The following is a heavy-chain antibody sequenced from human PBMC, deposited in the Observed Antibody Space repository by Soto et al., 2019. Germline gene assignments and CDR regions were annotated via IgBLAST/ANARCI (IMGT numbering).Heavy chain of an antibody. Sequence: SVKVSCKASGGTFGSYAISWVRQAPGQGLEWMGGIIPIPGTANYAQKFQGRVTIAADESTSTAYMELSSLRSEDTAAYYCARSQGSSTSLEIYYYYYYGMDVWGQGTTVTVSS. J-gene: IGHJ6*02. V-gene: IGHV1-69*13. D-gene: IGHD2-2*01. CDR1: GGTFGSYA. CDR3: ARSQGSSTSLEIYYYYYYGMDV. CDR2: IIPIPGTA.